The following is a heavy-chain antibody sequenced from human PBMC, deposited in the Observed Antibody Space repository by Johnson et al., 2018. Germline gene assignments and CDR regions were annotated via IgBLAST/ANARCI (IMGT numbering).Heavy chain of an antibody. D-gene: IGHD5-12*01. Sequence: EEQLVETGGGLIQPGGSLRLSCVASGFSFSRSVMSWVRQAPGKGLEWVSSLDGGSGSTYYADSVKGRFSLSRDISKNTLYLQLSSLRGEDSALYYCAYRMAALGQKYFQDWGQGALVTVSS. CDR1: GFSFSRSV. V-gene: IGHV3-23*04. CDR2: LDGGSGST. J-gene: IGHJ1*01. CDR3: AYRMAALGQKYFQD.